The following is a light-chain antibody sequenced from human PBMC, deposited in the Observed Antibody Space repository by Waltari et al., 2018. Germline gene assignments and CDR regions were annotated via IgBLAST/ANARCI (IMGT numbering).Light chain of an antibody. CDR3: QQGISFPLT. V-gene: IGKV1-12*01. Sequence: IQITQSPSSVSASVGDRVTITCRASQGVSTRLAWYQQRPGKAPNLLIYAASNLQPGVPSRFSATGSGTEFTLTIGSLQPEDSATYFCQQGISFPLTFGQGTRLEIK. J-gene: IGKJ5*01. CDR2: AAS. CDR1: QGVSTR.